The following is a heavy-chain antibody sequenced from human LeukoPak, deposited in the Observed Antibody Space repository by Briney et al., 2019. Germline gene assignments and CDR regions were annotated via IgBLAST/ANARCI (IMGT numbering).Heavy chain of an antibody. CDR3: AKPYSTSSKFMFDY. J-gene: IGHJ4*02. CDR1: GFTFSSYA. Sequence: GGSLGLSCAASGFTFSSYAMSWVRQAPGKRLEWVSTTISSGNSTYYPDSVKGRFTISRDNSKNTLYLQMNSLRAEDTAVYYCAKPYSTSSKFMFDYWGQGTLVTVSS. V-gene: IGHV3-23*01. D-gene: IGHD6-6*01. CDR2: TISSGNST.